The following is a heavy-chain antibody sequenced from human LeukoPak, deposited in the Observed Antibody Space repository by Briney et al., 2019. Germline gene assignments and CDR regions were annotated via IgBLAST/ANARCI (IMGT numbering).Heavy chain of an antibody. D-gene: IGHD1-26*01. J-gene: IGHJ3*02. CDR3: AGHLDSGTSMDAFDI. CDR1: GGSFSGYY. Sequence: SETLSLTCAVYGGSFSGYYWSWIRQPPGKGLEWIGEINHSGSTYYSPSLKSRVTISVDTSKNQFSLKLTSVTAADTAVYYCAGHLDSGTSMDAFDIWGQGTMVSVSS. V-gene: IGHV4-34*01. CDR2: INHSGST.